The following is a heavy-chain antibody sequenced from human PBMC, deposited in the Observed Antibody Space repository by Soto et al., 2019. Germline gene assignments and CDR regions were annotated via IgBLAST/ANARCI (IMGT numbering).Heavy chain of an antibody. CDR2: FDPEDGET. CDR3: ATALSRVGATFGP. Sequence: VKVSCKVSGYTLTELSMNWVRQAPGKGLEWMAAFDPEDGETTYAQKFQGRVTMTEDTSTDTAYMEVSGLRSEDTAVYYCATALSRVGATFGPWGQGTLVTVSS. CDR1: GYTLTELS. D-gene: IGHD1-26*01. J-gene: IGHJ5*02. V-gene: IGHV1-24*01.